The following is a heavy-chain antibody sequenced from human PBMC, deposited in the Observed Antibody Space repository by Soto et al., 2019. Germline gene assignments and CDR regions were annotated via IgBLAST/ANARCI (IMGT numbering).Heavy chain of an antibody. J-gene: IGHJ6*02. CDR1: GGTFSSYA. D-gene: IGHD1-26*01. CDR2: IIPIFGTA. CDR3: ARDRGGSYRNYYYYGMDV. Sequence: SVKVSCKASGGTFSSYAISWVRQAPGQGLEWMGGIIPIFGTANYAQKFQGRVTITADESTSTAYMELSSLRSEDTAVYYCARDRGGSYRNYYYYGMDVWGQGTTVTVSS. V-gene: IGHV1-69*13.